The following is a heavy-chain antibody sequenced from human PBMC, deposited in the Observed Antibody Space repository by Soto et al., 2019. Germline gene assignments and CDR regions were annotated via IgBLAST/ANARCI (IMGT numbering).Heavy chain of an antibody. D-gene: IGHD6-13*01. J-gene: IGHJ4*02. Sequence: EVQLLESGGGLVQPGGSLRLSCAASGFTFSDYAMSWVRQAPGKGLEWVSAISGGEGRSTYYAASVRGRFTISRDTSENTLSLQMNSLRVEDSAVYYCVKRPRWAISATDHFDSWGQGTLVTVSS. CDR2: ISGGEGRST. V-gene: IGHV3-23*01. CDR3: VKRPRWAISATDHFDS. CDR1: GFTFSDYA.